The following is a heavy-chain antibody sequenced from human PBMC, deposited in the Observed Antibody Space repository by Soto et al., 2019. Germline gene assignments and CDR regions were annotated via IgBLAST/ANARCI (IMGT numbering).Heavy chain of an antibody. CDR2: ISSSSSTI. CDR3: ARDAVYSSSWYVFDY. J-gene: IGHJ4*02. D-gene: IGHD6-13*01. CDR1: GFTFSSYS. Sequence: GGSLRLSCAASGFTFSSYSMNWVRQAPGKGLEWVSYISSSSSTIYYADSVKGRFTISRDNAKNSLYLQMNSLRAEDTAVYYCARDAVYSSSWYVFDYWGQGTLVTVSS. V-gene: IGHV3-48*01.